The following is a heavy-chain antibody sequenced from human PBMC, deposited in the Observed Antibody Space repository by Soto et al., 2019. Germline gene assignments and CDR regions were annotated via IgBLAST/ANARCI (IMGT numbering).Heavy chain of an antibody. V-gene: IGHV3-7*01. CDR1: GFAFSSYW. Sequence: GGSLRLSCAASGFAFSSYWMSWVRQAPGKGLEWVANIKKDGSEEYYVDSVKGRFTISRDSAKNSLYLKMNSLRAEDTAVYYCATSSDTGYIFDFWGQGTLVTVSS. CDR3: ATSSDTGYIFDF. D-gene: IGHD6-6*01. J-gene: IGHJ4*02. CDR2: IKKDGSEE.